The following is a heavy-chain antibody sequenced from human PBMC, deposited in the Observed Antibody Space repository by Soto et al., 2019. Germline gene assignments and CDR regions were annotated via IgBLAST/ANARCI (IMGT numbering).Heavy chain of an antibody. D-gene: IGHD1-7*01. CDR1: GYTFTSYG. CDR2: VSGYNGKT. V-gene: IGHV1-18*01. Sequence: QVQLVQSGTEVRKPGASVKVSCKASGYTFTSYGINWVRQAPGQGLEWMGWVSGYNGKTDYVQRLQDRVTMTTDTSTHTAYMELRNLRSDDSAVYYCARTDLKLRGLDYWGQGTLVTVSS. J-gene: IGHJ4*02. CDR3: ARTDLKLRGLDY.